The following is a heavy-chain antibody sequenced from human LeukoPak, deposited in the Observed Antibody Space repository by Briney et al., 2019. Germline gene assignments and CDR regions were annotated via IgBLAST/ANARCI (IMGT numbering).Heavy chain of an antibody. J-gene: IGHJ6*02. D-gene: IGHD2-15*01. CDR3: TSSRGRLYGVDV. CDR2: IYHSGST. CDR1: GGSLTSGHW. V-gene: IGHV4-4*02. Sequence: SETLSLTCAVSGGSLTSGHWWTWVRQPPGKGLEWIGEIYHSGSTTYNPSLMSRVTISVDKSTKQFSLNLTSVTAADTAVYYCTSSRGRLYGVDVWGQGTTVIVSS.